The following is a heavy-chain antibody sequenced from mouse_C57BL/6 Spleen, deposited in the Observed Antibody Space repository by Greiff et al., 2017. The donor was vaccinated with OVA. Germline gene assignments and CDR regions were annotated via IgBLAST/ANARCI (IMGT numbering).Heavy chain of an antibody. Sequence: EVTLMESGGGLVQPGGSLKLSCAASGFTFSDYGMAWVRQAPRKGPEWVAFISNLAYSIYYADTVTGRFTISRENAKNTLYLEMSSLRSEDTAMYYCARHRTGTGWYFDVWGTGTTVTVSS. J-gene: IGHJ1*03. V-gene: IGHV5-15*01. CDR1: GFTFSDYG. CDR2: ISNLAYSI. D-gene: IGHD4-1*01. CDR3: ARHRTGTGWYFDV.